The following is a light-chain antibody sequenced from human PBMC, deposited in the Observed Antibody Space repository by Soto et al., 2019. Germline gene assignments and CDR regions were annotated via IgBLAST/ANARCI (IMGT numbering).Light chain of an antibody. CDR3: CSYAGTYTIWV. V-gene: IGLV2-11*01. CDR2: DVS. CDR1: SSDVGGYNY. Sequence: QSALTQPRSVSGSPGQSVTLSCPGTSSDVGGYNYVSWYQQHPGKAPKLIIYDVSKRPSGVPDRFSGSKSGNTASLTISGLQAEDEADYYCCSYAGTYTIWVFGGGTKLTVL. J-gene: IGLJ3*02.